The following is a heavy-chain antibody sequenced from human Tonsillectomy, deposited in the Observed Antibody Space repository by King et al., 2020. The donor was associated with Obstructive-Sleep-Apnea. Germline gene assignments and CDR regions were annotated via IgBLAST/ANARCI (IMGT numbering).Heavy chain of an antibody. D-gene: IGHD5-18*01. CDR2: IRFDGSNE. Sequence: QLVQSGGGVVQPGGSLRLSCAASGFTFRTSGMHWVRQAPGKGLEWVAFIRFDGSNEYYADSVKGRFTISRDTSKNTLYLQMSSLRAEDSAVYYCAKSSTRIQLWTTYFEHWGQGTLVTVSS. CDR3: AKSSTRIQLWTTYFEH. J-gene: IGHJ4*02. CDR1: GFTFRTSG. V-gene: IGHV3-30*02.